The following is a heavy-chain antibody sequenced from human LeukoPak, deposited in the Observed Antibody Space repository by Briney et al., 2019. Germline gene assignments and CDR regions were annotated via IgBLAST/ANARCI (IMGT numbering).Heavy chain of an antibody. CDR3: AILAAASLSSWDAFDI. V-gene: IGHV1-8*03. Sequence: ASVKVSCKASGYTFTSYDINWVRQATGQGLEWMGWMNPNSGNTGYAQKFQGRVTITRNTSISTAYMELSSLRSEDTAVYYCAILAAASLSSWDAFDIWGQGTMVTVSS. J-gene: IGHJ3*02. D-gene: IGHD6-13*01. CDR1: GYTFTSYD. CDR2: MNPNSGNT.